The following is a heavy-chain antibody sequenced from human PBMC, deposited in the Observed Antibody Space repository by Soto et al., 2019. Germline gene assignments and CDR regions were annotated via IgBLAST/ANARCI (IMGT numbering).Heavy chain of an antibody. V-gene: IGHV3-30-3*01. Sequence: GGSRLSCAASGFTFSSYAMHWVRQAPGKGLEWVAVISYDGSNKYYADSVKGRFTISRDNSKNTLYLQMNSLRAEDTAVYYCARDFDTAMVPYYYYYGMDVWGQGTTVTVSS. CDR2: ISYDGSNK. D-gene: IGHD5-18*01. J-gene: IGHJ6*02. CDR1: GFTFSSYA. CDR3: ARDFDTAMVPYYYYYGMDV.